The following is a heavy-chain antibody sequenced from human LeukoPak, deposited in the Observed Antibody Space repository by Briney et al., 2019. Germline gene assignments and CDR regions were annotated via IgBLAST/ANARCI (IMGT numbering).Heavy chain of an antibody. CDR2: IYYSGST. D-gene: IGHD3-22*01. CDR3: ARTYYYDSSGYYYGLYNWFDP. V-gene: IGHV4-39*01. CDR1: GGSISSSNYY. Sequence: PSETLSLTCTVSGGSISSSNYYWGWIRQPPGKGLEWIGSIYYSGSTYYNPSLKSRVTISVDTSKNQFSLKLSPVTAADTAVYYCARTYYYDSSGYYYGLYNWFDPWGQGTLVTVSS. J-gene: IGHJ5*02.